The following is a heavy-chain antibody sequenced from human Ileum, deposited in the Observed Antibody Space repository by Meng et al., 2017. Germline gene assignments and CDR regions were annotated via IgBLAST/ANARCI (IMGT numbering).Heavy chain of an antibody. CDR2: ISASGGT. CDR3: AKPAAGTGWGGS. V-gene: IGHV3-23*04. CDR1: GFTLSTYA. J-gene: IGHJ5*02. Sequence: GQLVESVGGLVQPWGSLRLACAASGFTLSTYAMSWVRQAPGKGLEWVSSISASGGTNYADAVKGRFTVSRDNSKNTLFLQMTSLRAEDTAVYYCAKPAAGTGWGGSWGQGTLVTVSS. D-gene: IGHD7-27*01.